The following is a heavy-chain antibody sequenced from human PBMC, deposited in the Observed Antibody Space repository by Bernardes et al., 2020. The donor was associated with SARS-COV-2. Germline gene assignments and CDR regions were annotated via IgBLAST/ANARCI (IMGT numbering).Heavy chain of an antibody. J-gene: IGHJ4*02. V-gene: IGHV3-48*01. CDR2: ISSTRTTI. D-gene: IGHD3-22*01. CDR1: GVTFSRIN. Sequence: GGSLRLSCAASGVTFSRINMNWVRQAPGKGLEWVSYISSTRTTITYADSVKGRFTIYRDNGKNSLYLQMNSLRAEDTAVYHCARGDDTTGYYLDSWGQGNLVTVSS. CDR3: ARGDDTTGYYLDS.